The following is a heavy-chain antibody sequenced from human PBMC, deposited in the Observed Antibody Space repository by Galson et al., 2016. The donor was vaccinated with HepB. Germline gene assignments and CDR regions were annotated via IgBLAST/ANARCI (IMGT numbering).Heavy chain of an antibody. V-gene: IGHV3-23*01. Sequence: SLRLSCAASGFSFRTYGMSWVRQAPGKGLEWVSSLTGSGITTYYADSVKGRFTISRDNSENMLYLQMDSLRVDDTAMYHCALARDEVRYRMGLSWLDPWGQGTLVTVSS. J-gene: IGHJ5*02. CDR3: ALARDEVRYRMGLSWLDP. D-gene: IGHD3-9*01. CDR1: GFSFRTYG. CDR2: LTGSGITT.